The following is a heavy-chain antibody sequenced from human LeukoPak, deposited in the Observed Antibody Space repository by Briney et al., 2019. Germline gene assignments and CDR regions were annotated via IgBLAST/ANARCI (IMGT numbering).Heavy chain of an antibody. Sequence: GGSLTLSCAASRFTLRSYGMCWLRQAPATGLEGAAVISNDRSNKHYADSAKGRFTIYRDNSKNTLYLQISSLRAEDTALYYTAEGCSGGSSCYIIDNWGQGTLVTVSS. CDR3: AEGCSGGSSCYIIDN. V-gene: IGHV3-30*18. D-gene: IGHD2-15*01. CDR2: ISNDRSNK. J-gene: IGHJ4*02. CDR1: RFTLRSYG.